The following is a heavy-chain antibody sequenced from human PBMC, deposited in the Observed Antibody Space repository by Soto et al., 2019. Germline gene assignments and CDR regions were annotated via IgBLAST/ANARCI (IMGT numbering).Heavy chain of an antibody. J-gene: IGHJ4*01. D-gene: IGHD5-18*01. CDR1: NGSINSYY. Sequence: SETLSLTCTVSNGSINSYYWSWVRQPPGKGLEWIGYIYHSGSTNYNPSLKSRVTISVDTSKNQFSLRLSSVTSADTAVYYCARERGTFSYGQIDYWGQGTLVTVSS. CDR3: ARERGTFSYGQIDY. CDR2: IYHSGST. V-gene: IGHV4-59*01.